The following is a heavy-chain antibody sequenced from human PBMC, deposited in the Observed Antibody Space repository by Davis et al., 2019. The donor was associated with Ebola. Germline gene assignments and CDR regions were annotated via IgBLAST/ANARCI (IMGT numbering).Heavy chain of an antibody. J-gene: IGHJ6*03. V-gene: IGHV3-7*03. CDR1: GGSISRGGSY. CDR3: AREATVLLWFEELFETRGYSYMDV. Sequence: PGGSLRLSCTVSGGSISRGGSYWTWIRQHPGKGLEWVANIKQDGSEKYYVDSVKGRFSISRDNAKNSLELQMNSLRAEDTAVYYCAREATVLLWFEELFETRGYSYMDVWGKGTTVTVSS. D-gene: IGHD3-10*01. CDR2: IKQDGSEK.